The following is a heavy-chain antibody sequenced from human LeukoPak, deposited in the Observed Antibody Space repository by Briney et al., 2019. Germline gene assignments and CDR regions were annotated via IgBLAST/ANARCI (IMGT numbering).Heavy chain of an antibody. CDR3: ARALSRGYSGYDYGLGY. CDR1: DYTFINYG. CDR2: ISASNGNT. D-gene: IGHD5-12*01. J-gene: IGHJ4*02. Sequence: ASVKVSCTASDYTFINYGVTWVRQAPGQGLEWMGWISASNGNTNYAQKLQGRVTMTTETSTSTAYMELRSLRSDDTAVYYCARALSRGYSGYDYGLGYWGQGTLVTVSS. V-gene: IGHV1-18*01.